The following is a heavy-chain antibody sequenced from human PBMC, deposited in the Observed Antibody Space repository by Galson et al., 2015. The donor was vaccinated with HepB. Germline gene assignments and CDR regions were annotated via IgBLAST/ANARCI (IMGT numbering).Heavy chain of an antibody. CDR1: GFTFSSYG. Sequence: SLRLSCAASGFTFSSYGMHWVRQAPAKGLEWVAVISYDGSNKYYADSVKGRFTISRDNSKNTLYLQMNSLRAEDTAVYYCAKDITYYYDSSVFDIWGQGTMVTVSS. D-gene: IGHD3-22*01. CDR2: ISYDGSNK. V-gene: IGHV3-30*18. J-gene: IGHJ3*02. CDR3: AKDITYYYDSSVFDI.